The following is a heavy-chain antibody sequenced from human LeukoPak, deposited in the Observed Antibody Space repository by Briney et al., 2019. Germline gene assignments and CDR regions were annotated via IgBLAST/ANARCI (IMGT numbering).Heavy chain of an antibody. CDR3: ARGTGAPLQTHTFDY. CDR1: GGSISSGGYY. CDR2: IYHSGST. Sequence: PSETLSLTCTVSGGSISSGGYYWSWIRQPPGKGLEWIGYIYHSGSTYYNPSLKSRVTISVDRSKNQFSLKLSSVTAADTAVYYCARGTGAPLQTHTFDYWGQGTLVTVSS. D-gene: IGHD1-14*01. V-gene: IGHV4-30-2*01. J-gene: IGHJ4*02.